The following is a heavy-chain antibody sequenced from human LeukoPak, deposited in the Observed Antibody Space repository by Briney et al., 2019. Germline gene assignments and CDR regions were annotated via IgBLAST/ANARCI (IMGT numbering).Heavy chain of an antibody. CDR3: ARKYSSGWYAY. V-gene: IGHV4-34*01. Sequence: SENLSLTCAVYYWSWIRQPPGEGLEWIGEINHSGSTNYNPSLKSRVTISVDTSKNQFSLKLSSVTAADTAVYYCARKYSSGWYAYWGQGTLVTVSS. J-gene: IGHJ4*02. CDR2: INHSGST. CDR1: Y. D-gene: IGHD6-19*01.